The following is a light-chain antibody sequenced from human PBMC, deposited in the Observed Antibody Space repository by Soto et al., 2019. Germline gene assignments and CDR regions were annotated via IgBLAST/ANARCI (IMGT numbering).Light chain of an antibody. CDR3: QAWDSSTDVV. J-gene: IGLJ2*01. Sequence: SYELTQPPSVSVSPGQTASITCSGDKLGDKYACWYQQKPGQSPVAVIYQDSKRPSGIPERFSGSNSGNTATLTISGTQAIDEADYYCQAWDSSTDVVFGGGTKLTVL. CDR1: KLGDKY. V-gene: IGLV3-1*01. CDR2: QDS.